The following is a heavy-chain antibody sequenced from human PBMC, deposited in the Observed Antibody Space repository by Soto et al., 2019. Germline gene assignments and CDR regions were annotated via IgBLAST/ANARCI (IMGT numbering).Heavy chain of an antibody. D-gene: IGHD3-16*01. V-gene: IGHV4-39*01. CDR3: ARRMITVIDS. CDR2: IYYSGST. Sequence: QLQLQESGPGLLNPSETLSLTCTVSGVSITISTYYWGWIRQPPGKGLEWIGSIYYSGSTYYNPSLKSRVTISVDTSKNQFSLELSSVTAADTAVYYCARRMITVIDSWGQGTLVTVSS. CDR1: GVSITISTYY. J-gene: IGHJ5*01.